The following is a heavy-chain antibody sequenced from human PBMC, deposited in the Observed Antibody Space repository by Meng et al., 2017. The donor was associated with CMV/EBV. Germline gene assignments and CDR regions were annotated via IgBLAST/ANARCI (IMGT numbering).Heavy chain of an antibody. CDR3: TTRYCSSTSCGGMDV. CDR1: GFTFSTAW. V-gene: IGHV3-15*01. J-gene: IGHJ6*02. D-gene: IGHD2-2*01. CDR2: IKSKTDGGTT. Sequence: GGSLRLSCAASGFTFSTAWMSWVRQAPGKGLEWVGRIKSKTDGGTTDYAAPVKGRFTISRDDSKNTLYLQMNSLKTEDTAVYYCTTRYCSSTSCGGMDVWGQGTTVTVSS.